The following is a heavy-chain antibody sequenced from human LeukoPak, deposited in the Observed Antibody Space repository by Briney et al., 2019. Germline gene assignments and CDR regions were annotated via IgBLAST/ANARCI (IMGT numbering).Heavy chain of an antibody. V-gene: IGHV6-1*01. Sequence: SQTLSLTCAISGDSVSSNSAAWNWLTQSPSRALEWLGSTYYRSKWYNDYAVSVKSRVTINPDTSKNQFSLQLNSVTPEDTAVYYCARDSQYYDFWSGYLTYYYYMDVWGKGTTVTVSS. CDR3: ARDSQYYDFWSGYLTYYYYMDV. CDR2: TYYRSKWYN. D-gene: IGHD3-3*01. J-gene: IGHJ6*03. CDR1: GDSVSSNSAA.